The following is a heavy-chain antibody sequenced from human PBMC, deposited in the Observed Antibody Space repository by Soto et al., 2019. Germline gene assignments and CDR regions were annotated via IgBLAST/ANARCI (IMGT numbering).Heavy chain of an antibody. J-gene: IGHJ4*02. Sequence: QVQLQESGPGLVKPSETLSLTCSVSGGSMNSYYWSWIRQPPGKGLEWIGSIYYSGTTNYNPSLKSRVTISVDTSKNLFSLKLSSVTAADTAVYYCAREGGYYYGSGSYYVDYWGQGTLVTASS. CDR2: IYYSGTT. V-gene: IGHV4-59*01. D-gene: IGHD3-10*01. CDR1: GGSMNSYY. CDR3: AREGGYYYGSGSYYVDY.